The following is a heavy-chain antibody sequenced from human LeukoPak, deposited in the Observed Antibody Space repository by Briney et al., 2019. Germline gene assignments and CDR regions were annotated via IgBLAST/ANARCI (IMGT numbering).Heavy chain of an antibody. CDR1: GYTFTSYG. D-gene: IGHD2-21*02. V-gene: IGHV1-18*01. CDR2: ISGYNGYT. Sequence: ASVKVSCKASGYTFTSYGISWVRQAPGQGLEWMGWISGYNGYTHYAHNLQGRVTMTTDTSTSTAYMELRSLRSDDTAVYYCARDELLGYGMDVWAQGTTVTVSS. J-gene: IGHJ6*02. CDR3: ARDELLGYGMDV.